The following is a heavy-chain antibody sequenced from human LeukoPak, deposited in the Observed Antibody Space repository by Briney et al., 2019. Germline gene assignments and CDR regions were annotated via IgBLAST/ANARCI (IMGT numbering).Heavy chain of an antibody. CDR3: ARAANPQTGGYYFDY. J-gene: IGHJ4*02. D-gene: IGHD4/OR15-4a*01. Sequence: PSETLSLTCAVYIDSFSNYHWNWIRQTPAKGMEWIGEVNESGGTNISPSLRSRVILSVDTSKNQFSLKLSSVTAADTAVYYCARAANPQTGGYYFDYWGQGTLVTVSS. V-gene: IGHV4-34*01. CDR2: VNESGGT. CDR1: IDSFSNYH.